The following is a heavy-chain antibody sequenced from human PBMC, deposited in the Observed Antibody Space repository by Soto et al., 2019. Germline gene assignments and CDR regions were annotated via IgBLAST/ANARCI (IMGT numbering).Heavy chain of an antibody. J-gene: IGHJ4*02. CDR2: TNQDGSEK. CDR1: ESTISRDW. D-gene: IGHD1-26*01. Sequence: EVHLVESGGGLVQTGGSLRLSCAISESTISRDWMNWVRQAPGKGLEWVAHTNQDGSEKYYADSVKGRFTIFRDNAKKSLYLQMNSLRVGDTAMYYCSGGVGDAFWGQGTLVTVSS. CDR3: SGGVGDAF. V-gene: IGHV3-7*01.